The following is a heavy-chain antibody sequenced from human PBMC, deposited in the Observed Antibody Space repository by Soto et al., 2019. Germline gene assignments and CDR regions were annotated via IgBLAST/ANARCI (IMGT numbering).Heavy chain of an antibody. CDR2: IYYSGST. CDR1: GGSISSYY. CDR3: ARVNIVVVPADIGWFDP. V-gene: IGHV4-59*01. J-gene: IGHJ5*02. D-gene: IGHD2-2*01. Sequence: SETLSLTCTVSGGSISSYYWSWIRQPPGKGLEWIGYIYYSGSTNYNPSLKSRVTISVDTSKNQFSLKLSSVTAADTAVYYCARVNIVVVPADIGWFDPWGQGTLVTVSS.